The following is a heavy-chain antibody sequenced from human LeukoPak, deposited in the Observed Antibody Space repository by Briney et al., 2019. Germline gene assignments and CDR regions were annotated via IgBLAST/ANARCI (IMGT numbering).Heavy chain of an antibody. V-gene: IGHV3-23*01. Sequence: PPGGSLRLSCAASGFTFSSYAMSWVRQAPGKGLEWVSAISGSGYSTYSADSVKGRFTISRDNSKNTLYLQMNSLRAEDTAVYYCAKDRRSVPFDYWGQGTLVTVSS. D-gene: IGHD6-6*01. CDR2: ISGSGYST. CDR1: GFTFSSYA. J-gene: IGHJ4*02. CDR3: AKDRRSVPFDY.